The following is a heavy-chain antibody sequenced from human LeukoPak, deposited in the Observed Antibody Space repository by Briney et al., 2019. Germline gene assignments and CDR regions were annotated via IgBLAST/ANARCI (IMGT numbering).Heavy chain of an antibody. CDR3: ARTYSYGAGTYSSFGY. Sequence: SGGSLRLSCAAFGFTFDNYALHWVRQAPGKGLEYVSGLSPNGDSTYYANSVKGRFTISRDNPQHTLFLQMGSLRVEDTAVYYCARTYSYGAGTYSSFGYWCQGTLVTVSP. V-gene: IGHV3-64*01. CDR2: LSPNGDST. D-gene: IGHD3-10*01. J-gene: IGHJ4*02. CDR1: GFTFDNYA.